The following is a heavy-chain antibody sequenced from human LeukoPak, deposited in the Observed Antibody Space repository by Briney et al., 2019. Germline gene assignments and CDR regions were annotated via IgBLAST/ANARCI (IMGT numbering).Heavy chain of an antibody. CDR1: GGTFSSYA. J-gene: IGHJ4*02. V-gene: IGHV1-69*05. Sequence: GASVKVSCKASGGTFSSYAISWVRQAPGQGLEWMGGIIPIFGTANYAQKFQGRATITTDESTSTAYMELSSLRSEDTAVYYCASHTLPTTSGIIDYWGQGTLVTVSS. CDR2: IIPIFGTA. CDR3: ASHTLPTTSGIIDY. D-gene: IGHD3-10*01.